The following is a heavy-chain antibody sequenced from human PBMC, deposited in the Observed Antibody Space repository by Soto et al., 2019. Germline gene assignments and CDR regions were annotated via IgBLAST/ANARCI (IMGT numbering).Heavy chain of an antibody. CDR3: ARPYYDILTGSYWYFDL. CDR1: GFTFSSYS. Sequence: GGSLRLSCAASGFTFSSYSMNWVRQAPGKGLEWVSSISSSSSYIYYADSVKGRFTISRDSAKNSLYLQMNSLRAEDTAVYYCARPYYDILTGSYWYFDLWGRGTLVTVSS. CDR2: ISSSSSYI. D-gene: IGHD3-9*01. V-gene: IGHV3-21*01. J-gene: IGHJ2*01.